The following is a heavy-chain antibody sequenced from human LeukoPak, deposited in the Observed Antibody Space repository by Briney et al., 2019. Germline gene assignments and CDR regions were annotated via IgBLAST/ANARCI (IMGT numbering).Heavy chain of an antibody. D-gene: IGHD2-2*01. CDR1: GFTFSGSA. CDR2: IRSKANSYAT. Sequence: PGGSLRLSCAASGFTFSGSAMHWVRQASGKGLEWVGRIRSKANSYATAYAASVKGRFTISRDDSKNVAYLQMNSLKTEDTAVYYCTRLCSSTSCPVDYYYMDVWGKGTTVTVSS. V-gene: IGHV3-73*01. CDR3: TRLCSSTSCPVDYYYMDV. J-gene: IGHJ6*03.